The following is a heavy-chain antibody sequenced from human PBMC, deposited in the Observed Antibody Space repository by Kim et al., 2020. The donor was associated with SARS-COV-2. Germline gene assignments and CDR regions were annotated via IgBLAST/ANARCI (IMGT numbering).Heavy chain of an antibody. CDR3: ASGAGIEGRWFDP. V-gene: IGHV3-30*03. J-gene: IGHJ5*02. D-gene: IGHD2-21*01. Sequence: YDDSVKGRFTIARDNSKNTLYLKMNSMRAGATAVSYCASGAGIEGRWFDPWGQGTLVTVSS.